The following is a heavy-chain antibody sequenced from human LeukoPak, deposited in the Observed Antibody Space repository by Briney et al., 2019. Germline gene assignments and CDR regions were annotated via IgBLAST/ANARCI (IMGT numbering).Heavy chain of an antibody. D-gene: IGHD5-24*01. CDR2: ISGSGGRT. CDR1: GFTFSRYW. Sequence: PGGSLRLSCAASGFTFSRYWMNWVRQAPGKGLEWVSAISGSGGRTYYANSAKGRFTISRDNSKNTLYLQMNGLRAEDTAVYYCAKDVTSNEYKYGDYVSWGQGTLVTVSS. J-gene: IGHJ4*02. V-gene: IGHV3-23*01. CDR3: AKDVTSNEYKYGDYVS.